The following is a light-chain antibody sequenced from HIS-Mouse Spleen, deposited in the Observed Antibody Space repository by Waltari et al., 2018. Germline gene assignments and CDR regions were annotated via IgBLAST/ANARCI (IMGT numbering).Light chain of an antibody. CDR3: YSTDSSGNHRV. CDR2: EDS. V-gene: IGLV3-10*01. CDR1: ALPKNY. Sequence: SYELTPPPSVSVSPGQTARITCSGDALPKNYVYWYQQKSGQAPGLVSYEDSKRPPGIPERFSGSSSGTMATLTISGAQVEDEADYYCYSTDSSGNHRVFGGGTKLTVL. J-gene: IGLJ2*01.